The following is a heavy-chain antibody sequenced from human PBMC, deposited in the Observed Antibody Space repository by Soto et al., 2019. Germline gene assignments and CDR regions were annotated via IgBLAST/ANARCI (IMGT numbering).Heavy chain of an antibody. J-gene: IGHJ5*02. D-gene: IGHD2-21*01. V-gene: IGHV4-31*03. CDR3: ARVVDGGWFDP. Sequence: QVQLQESGPGLVKPSQTLSLTCTVSGGSISSGGYYWSWIRQHPGKGLEWIGYIYYSGGTYQNPSLKSRGSISIDTSKNQLSLKLSSVTAADTAVYYCARVVDGGWFDPWGQGTLVTVSS. CDR1: GGSISSGGYY. CDR2: IYYSGGT.